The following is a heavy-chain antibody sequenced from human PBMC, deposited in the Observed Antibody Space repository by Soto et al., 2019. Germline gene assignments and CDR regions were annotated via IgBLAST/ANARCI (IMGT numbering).Heavy chain of an antibody. CDR3: ARRGSGSYYDY. Sequence: GGSLRLSCAASGFTFSSYAMRWVRQAPGKGLEWVSAISGSGGSMYYADSVKGRFTISRDNSKNTLYLQMNSLRAEDTAVYYCARRGSGSYYDYRAQRTLVTVSS. V-gene: IGHV3-23*01. CDR2: ISGSGGSM. CDR1: GFTFSSYA. J-gene: IGHJ4*02. D-gene: IGHD1-26*01.